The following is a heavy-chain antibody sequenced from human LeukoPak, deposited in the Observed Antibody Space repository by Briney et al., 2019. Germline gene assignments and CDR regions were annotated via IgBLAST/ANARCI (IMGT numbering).Heavy chain of an antibody. J-gene: IGHJ3*02. V-gene: IGHV3-66*01. Sequence: PGGSLRLSCAASGFTVSSNYMSWVRQAPGKGLEWVSVIYSGGSTYYADSVKGRFTISRDNSKNTLYLQMNSLRAEDTAVYYCARDMYYYDSSGYYYNPDAFDIWGQGTMVTVSS. CDR2: IYSGGST. D-gene: IGHD3-22*01. CDR3: ARDMYYYDSSGYYYNPDAFDI. CDR1: GFTVSSNY.